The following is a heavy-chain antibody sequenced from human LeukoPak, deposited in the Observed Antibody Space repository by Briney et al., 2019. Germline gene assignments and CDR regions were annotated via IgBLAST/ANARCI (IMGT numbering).Heavy chain of an antibody. J-gene: IGHJ4*02. Sequence: ASVKVSCKASGGTFSSYAISWVRQAPEQGLEWMGGIIPIFGTANYAQKFQGRVTITADESTSTAYMELSSLRSEDTAVYYCARDSRYQLPVYWGQGTLVTVSS. CDR3: ARDSRYQLPVY. CDR1: GGTFSSYA. V-gene: IGHV1-69*13. D-gene: IGHD2-2*01. CDR2: IIPIFGTA.